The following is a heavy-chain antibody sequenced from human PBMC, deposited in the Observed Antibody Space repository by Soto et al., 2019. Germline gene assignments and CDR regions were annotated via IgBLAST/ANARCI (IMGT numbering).Heavy chain of an antibody. CDR2: INPNSGDT. CDR1: GYAFTGYY. V-gene: IGHV1-2*02. D-gene: IGHD5-18*01. Sequence: ASVKVSCKSSGYAFTGYYIHWMRQAPGQGLEWMGWINPNSGDTNYAQKFQGRVTMTRDRSFSTAYMELSSLRSDDTAVYYCATRYSYVHFWGQGTLVTVS. J-gene: IGHJ4*02. CDR3: ATRYSYVHF.